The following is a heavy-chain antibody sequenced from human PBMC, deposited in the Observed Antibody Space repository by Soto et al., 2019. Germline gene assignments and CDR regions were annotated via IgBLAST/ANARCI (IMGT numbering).Heavy chain of an antibody. V-gene: IGHV4-30-4*01. CDR2: IYYSGST. D-gene: IGHD6-13*01. J-gene: IGHJ5*02. CDR1: GCSISSGDYY. Sequence: SETLSLTCTVSGCSISSGDYYWSGIRQPPGKGLEWIGYIYYSGSTYYNPSLKSRVTISVDTSKNQFSLKLSSVTAADTAVYYCARVVEAAAGTVLLFDPWGQGTLVTVSS. CDR3: ARVVEAAAGTVLLFDP.